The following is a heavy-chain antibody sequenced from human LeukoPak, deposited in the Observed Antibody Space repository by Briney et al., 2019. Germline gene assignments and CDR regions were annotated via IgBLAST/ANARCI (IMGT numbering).Heavy chain of an antibody. Sequence: SETLSLTCTVSGGSIRSYYWSWIRQPPGKGLEWLGYIHYSGGATYSPSIKGRVTLSVAPSKPLLSLKLTSVTAAATGAYYCARLTMPTGPGDYWGQGTLVTVSS. D-gene: IGHD4/OR15-4a*01. J-gene: IGHJ4*02. CDR3: ARLTMPTGPGDY. V-gene: IGHV4-59*08. CDR1: GGSIRSYY. CDR2: IHYSGGA.